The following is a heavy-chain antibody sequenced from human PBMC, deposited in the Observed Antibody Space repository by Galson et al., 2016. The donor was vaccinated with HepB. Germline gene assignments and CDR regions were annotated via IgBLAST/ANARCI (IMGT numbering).Heavy chain of an antibody. CDR3: AREMSLITILRGVTSSRLHHAIDC. CDR2: ISDTGDSS. CDR1: GFTFGSYG. J-gene: IGHJ4*02. V-gene: IGHV3-23*01. Sequence: SLRLSCAASGFTFGSYGMTWVRQAPGKGLAWVSAISDTGDSSHYADSVKGRFTISRDNSKNALFLQMNTLRAEDTAVYYCAREMSLITILRGVTSSRLHHAIDCWGQGTLVTVSS. D-gene: IGHD3-10*01.